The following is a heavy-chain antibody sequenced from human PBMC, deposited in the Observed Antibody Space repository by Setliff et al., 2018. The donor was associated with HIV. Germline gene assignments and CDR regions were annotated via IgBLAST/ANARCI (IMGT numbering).Heavy chain of an antibody. D-gene: IGHD3-9*01. Sequence: ASVKVSCKVSGYTLTELSVHWVRQAPGNGLEWMGGFDPEQSETVYAQRFQGRVTFTEDTSTDTAYMDLISLTSDDTAVYFCAAPLTGPDGFDVWGQGAMVTVSS. CDR1: GYTLTELS. J-gene: IGHJ3*01. CDR3: AAPLTGPDGFDV. CDR2: FDPEQSET. V-gene: IGHV1-24*01.